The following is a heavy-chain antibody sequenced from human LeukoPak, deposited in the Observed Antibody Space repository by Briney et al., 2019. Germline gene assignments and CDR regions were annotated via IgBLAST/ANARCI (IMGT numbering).Heavy chain of an antibody. CDR3: ARGPVRPRVGWFDP. J-gene: IGHJ5*02. Sequence: PGGSLRLSCAASGFTFSSYGMHWVRQAPGKGLEWVAVISYDGSNKYYADSVKGRFTISRDNSKNTLYLQMNSLRAEDTAVYYCARGPVRPRVGWFDPWGQGTLVTVSS. V-gene: IGHV3-30*03. CDR1: GFTFSSYG. D-gene: IGHD1-26*01. CDR2: ISYDGSNK.